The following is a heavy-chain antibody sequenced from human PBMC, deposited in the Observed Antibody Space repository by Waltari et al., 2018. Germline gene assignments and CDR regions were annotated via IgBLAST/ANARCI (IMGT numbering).Heavy chain of an antibody. CDR3: SRVSASGDGMDV. D-gene: IGHD3-16*01. V-gene: IGHV3-15*02. CDR2: IKNKIDGGTI. J-gene: IGHJ6*02. CDR1: GFSFSNAW. Sequence: EVLLVEAGGSLVKPGGSLRLSCAGSGFSFSNAWMNWVRQAPGKGLEWVGRIKNKIDGGTIDYAAPLKGRFTISRDDSKNTLYLQMNSLKTEDTGVYYCSRVSASGDGMDVWGQGTTVTVSS.